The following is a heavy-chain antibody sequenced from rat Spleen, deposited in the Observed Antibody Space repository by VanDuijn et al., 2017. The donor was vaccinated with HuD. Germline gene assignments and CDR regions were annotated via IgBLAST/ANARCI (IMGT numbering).Heavy chain of an antibody. CDR1: GFTFSDFY. CDR2: ITNTGGST. Sequence: EVQLVESDGGLVQPGRSLKLSCATSGFTFSDFYMAWVRQAPTKGLEWVATITNTGGSTYYPDSVKGRFTISRDNAKSTLYLQMNSLRSEDTATYYCTTTEGMGYWGQGVMVTVSS. V-gene: IGHV5-20*01. D-gene: IGHD1-11*01. CDR3: TTTEGMGY. J-gene: IGHJ2*01.